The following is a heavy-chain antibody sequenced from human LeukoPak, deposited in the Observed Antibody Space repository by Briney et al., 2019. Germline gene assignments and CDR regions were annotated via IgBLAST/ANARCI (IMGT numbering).Heavy chain of an antibody. D-gene: IGHD5-24*01. V-gene: IGHV1-2*02. CDR3: ARGDGDGYNFWY. Sequence: GASVKVSCKASGYTFTGYYIHWVRQAPGQGLEWMGWINPNSGVTNYAQKFQGRVTMTRDTSISTAHMELNRLRSDDTAVYYCARGDGDGYNFWYWGQGTLVTVPS. CDR1: GYTFTGYY. CDR2: INPNSGVT. J-gene: IGHJ4*02.